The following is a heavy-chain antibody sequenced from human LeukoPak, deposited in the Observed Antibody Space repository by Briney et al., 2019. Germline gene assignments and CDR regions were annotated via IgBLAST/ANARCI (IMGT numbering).Heavy chain of an antibody. CDR2: ISTSGSV. D-gene: IGHD1-1*01. V-gene: IGHV4-4*07. CDR3: ARGKQNAVDY. Sequence: PSETLSLTCTVSGGSISGSYYWTWIRQPAGRGLEWIGRISTSGSVNYDPSLKSRVTISVDKSNNQFSLMLSSVTDADTAMYYCARGKQNAVDYWGQGILVTVSS. CDR1: GGSISGSYY. J-gene: IGHJ4*02.